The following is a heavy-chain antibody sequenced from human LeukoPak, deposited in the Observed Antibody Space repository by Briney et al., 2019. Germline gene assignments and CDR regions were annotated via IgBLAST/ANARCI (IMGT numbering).Heavy chain of an antibody. CDR2: ISSSSYI. D-gene: IGHD3-22*01. CDR1: GFTFSSYS. Sequence: GGSLRLSCAASGFTFSSYSMNWVRQAPGKGLEWVSSISSSSYIYYADSVKGRFTISRDNAKNSLYLQMNSLRAEDTAVYYCARDGNYYYDSSGYAGYWGQGTLVTVSS. V-gene: IGHV3-21*01. J-gene: IGHJ4*02. CDR3: ARDGNYYYDSSGYAGY.